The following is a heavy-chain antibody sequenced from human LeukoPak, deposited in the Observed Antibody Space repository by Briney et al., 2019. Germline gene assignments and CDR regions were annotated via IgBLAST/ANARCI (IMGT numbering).Heavy chain of an antibody. CDR3: ARGGDIVMVVGATTYFDY. J-gene: IGHJ4*02. Sequence: ASVKVSCKVSGYTLTELSMHWVRQAPGQGLEWVGLINPNTGDTYYAQNFQGRVTMTRDTSISTAYMALSRLKSDDTAVYYCARGGDIVMVVGATTYFDYWGQGTLVTVSS. D-gene: IGHD2-15*01. CDR2: INPNTGDT. CDR1: GYTLTELS. V-gene: IGHV1-2*02.